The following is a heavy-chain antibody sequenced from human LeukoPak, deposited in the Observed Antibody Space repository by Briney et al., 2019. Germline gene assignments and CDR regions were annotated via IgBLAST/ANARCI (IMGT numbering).Heavy chain of an antibody. J-gene: IGHJ4*02. CDR2: IYTSGST. V-gene: IGHV4-4*07. Sequence: KPSETLSLTCAVYGGSFSGYYWSWIRQPAGKGLEWIGRIYTSGSTNYNPSLKSRVTMSVDTSKNQFSLKLSSVTAADTAVYYCAREVITMVRGVIIKYFDYWGQGTLVTVSS. CDR3: AREVITMVRGVIIKYFDY. D-gene: IGHD3-10*01. CDR1: GGSFSGYY.